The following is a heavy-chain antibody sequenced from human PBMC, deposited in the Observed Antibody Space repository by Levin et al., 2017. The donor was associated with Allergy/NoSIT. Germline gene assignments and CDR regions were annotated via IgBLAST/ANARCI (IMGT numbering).Heavy chain of an antibody. CDR1: GGSISSGDYY. CDR3: ARDSAAAPEAFDY. Sequence: PSETLSLTCTVSGGSISSGDYYWSWIRQPPGKGLEWIGYIYYSGSTYYNPSLKSRVTISVDTSKNQFSLKLSSVTAADTAVYYCARDSAAAPEAFDYWGQGTLVTVSS. J-gene: IGHJ4*02. V-gene: IGHV4-30-4*01. CDR2: IYYSGST. D-gene: IGHD6-13*01.